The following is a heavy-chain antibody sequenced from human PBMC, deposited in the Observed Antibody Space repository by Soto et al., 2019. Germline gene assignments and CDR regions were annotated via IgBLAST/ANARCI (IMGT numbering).Heavy chain of an antibody. CDR3: ARVPCSGGSCYSFDY. D-gene: IGHD2-15*01. CDR1: GFTFSSYG. CDR2: IWYDGSNK. Sequence: QVQLVESGGGVVQPGRSLRLSCAASGFTFSSYGMHWVRQAPGKGLEWVAVIWYDGSNKYYADSVKGRFTISRDNSKNTLYLQMNSLTAEETAVYYCARVPCSGGSCYSFDYWGQGTLVTVSS. J-gene: IGHJ4*02. V-gene: IGHV3-33*01.